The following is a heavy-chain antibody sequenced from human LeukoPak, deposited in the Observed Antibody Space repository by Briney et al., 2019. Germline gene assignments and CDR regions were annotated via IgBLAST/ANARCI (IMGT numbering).Heavy chain of an antibody. CDR1: GFTFSSYG. D-gene: IGHD6-19*01. Sequence: PGGSLRLSCAASGFTFSSYGMHWVRQAPGKGLEWVAVIWYDGSNKYYADSVKGRFTISRDNSKNTLYLQMNSLRAEDTAVYYCARDFQGRSGWNDYWGQGTPVTVSS. CDR3: ARDFQGRSGWNDY. CDR2: IWYDGSNK. V-gene: IGHV3-33*01. J-gene: IGHJ4*02.